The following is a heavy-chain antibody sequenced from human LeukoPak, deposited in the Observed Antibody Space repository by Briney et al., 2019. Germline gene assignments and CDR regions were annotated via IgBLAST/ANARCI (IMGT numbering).Heavy chain of an antibody. CDR2: ISGSGGTT. CDR1: GFTFNNYA. J-gene: IGHJ3*02. CDR3: ARENGDYADAFDI. D-gene: IGHD4-17*01. V-gene: IGHV3-23*01. Sequence: GGSLRLSCAASGFTFNNYAMTWVRQAPGKGLEWVSAISGSGGTTSYADSVQGRFTISRDNAKSSLYLQMNSLRAEDTAVYYCARENGDYADAFDIWGQGTMVTVSS.